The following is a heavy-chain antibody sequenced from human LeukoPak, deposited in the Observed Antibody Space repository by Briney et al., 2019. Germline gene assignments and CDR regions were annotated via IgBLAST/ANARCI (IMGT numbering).Heavy chain of an antibody. Sequence: ALVKFSCKASGYTFTSYAMNWVRQAPGQGLEWVGWINTNTGNPTYAQGFTGRFVFSLDTSASTAYPQISSLKAEDTAVYYCARPTTKSLVGATVNWGQGTLVTVSS. J-gene: IGHJ4*02. D-gene: IGHD1-26*01. V-gene: IGHV7-4-1*02. CDR1: GYTFTSYA. CDR2: INTNTGNP. CDR3: ARPTTKSLVGATVN.